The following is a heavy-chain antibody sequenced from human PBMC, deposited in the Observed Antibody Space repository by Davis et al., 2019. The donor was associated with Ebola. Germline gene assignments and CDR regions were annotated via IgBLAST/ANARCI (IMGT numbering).Heavy chain of an antibody. CDR3: ARAQFPTTSDH. V-gene: IGHV1-18*04. D-gene: IGHD1-1*01. CDR1: GYTFTSYG. CDR2: LNPHNGNT. Sequence: ASVKVSCKASGYTFTSYGISWVRQAPGQGLEWMGWLNPHNGNTNYAQNVQGRVIMTSDTATTTAYMEVGSLRSDDTAVYYCARAQFPTTSDHWGQGTLVTVSS. J-gene: IGHJ4*02.